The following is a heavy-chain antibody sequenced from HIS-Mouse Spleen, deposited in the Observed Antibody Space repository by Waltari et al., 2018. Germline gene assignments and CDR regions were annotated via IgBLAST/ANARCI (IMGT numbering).Heavy chain of an antibody. CDR2: IYYSGST. D-gene: IGHD6-13*01. J-gene: IGHJ2*01. Sequence: QLQLQESGPGLVKPSETLSLPCTVSGGSISSRSYYWGWIRQPPGKGLEWIGSIYYSGSTYYNPSVKSRVTISVDTSKNQFSLKLSSVTAADTAVYYCAREIPYSSSWYDWYFDLWGRGTLVTVSS. CDR1: GGSISSRSYY. V-gene: IGHV4-39*07. CDR3: AREIPYSSSWYDWYFDL.